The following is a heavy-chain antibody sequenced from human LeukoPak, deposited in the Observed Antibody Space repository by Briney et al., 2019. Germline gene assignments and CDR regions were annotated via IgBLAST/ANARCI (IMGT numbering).Heavy chain of an antibody. D-gene: IGHD1-1*01. CDR2: MNPNNGNT. V-gene: IGHV1-8*01. Sequence: ASVKVSCKASGYTFTSYDIHWVRQATGQGLEWMGRMNPNNGNTGGAQKFQGRVTMTRDPSISTAYMELSSLRSEDTGVYFCARALAGTAELDVRGKGTTVTVSS. CDR1: GYTFTSYD. J-gene: IGHJ6*04. CDR3: ARALAGTAELDV.